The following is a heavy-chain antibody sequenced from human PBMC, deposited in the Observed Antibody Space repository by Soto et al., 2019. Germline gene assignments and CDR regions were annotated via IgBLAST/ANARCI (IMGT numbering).Heavy chain of an antibody. V-gene: IGHV3-30-3*01. Sequence: QVQVVESGGGVVQPGKSLRLSCAASAFTLSKFVMHWVRQAPGRGLEWVAVTSNDGSNTFYAGSVKGRFTISRDNYKNTVYLQMNSLRTEEKAVYYCARGNLDVWGQGTTVTVSS. J-gene: IGHJ6*02. CDR1: AFTLSKFV. D-gene: IGHD1-7*01. CDR2: TSNDGSNT. CDR3: ARGNLDV.